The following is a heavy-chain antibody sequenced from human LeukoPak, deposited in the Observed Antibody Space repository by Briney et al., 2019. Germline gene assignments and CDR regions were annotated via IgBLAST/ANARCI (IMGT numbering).Heavy chain of an antibody. CDR2: IKSKTDGGTT. Sequence: GGSLRLSCAASGFTFSNVWMRWVRQAPGKGLEWVGRIKSKTDGGTTDYAAPAKGRFTISRDDSKNTLYLQMNSLKPEDTAVYYCTTDSYSSGWDWGQGTLVTVSS. V-gene: IGHV3-15*01. J-gene: IGHJ4*02. CDR3: TTDSYSSGWD. CDR1: GFTFSNVW. D-gene: IGHD6-19*01.